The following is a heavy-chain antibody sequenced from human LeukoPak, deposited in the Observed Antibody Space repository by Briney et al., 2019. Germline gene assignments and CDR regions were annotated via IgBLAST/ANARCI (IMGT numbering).Heavy chain of an antibody. Sequence: GRSPRHSCAASGFTHSSYSMNSVRPPPQKGLERVSSISNSSSYIYYAAYVQARCTISRDNTKNSLYLQMNSLRAEHTAVYSCARTRAQLVVFLYYYSGMHVWGKGTTVPVSS. J-gene: IGHJ6*04. D-gene: IGHD6-13*01. CDR3: ARTRAQLVVFLYYYSGMHV. CDR2: ISNSSSYI. V-gene: IGHV3-21*01. CDR1: GFTHSSYS.